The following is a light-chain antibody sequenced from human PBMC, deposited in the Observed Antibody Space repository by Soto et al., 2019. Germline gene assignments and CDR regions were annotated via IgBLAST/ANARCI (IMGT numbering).Light chain of an antibody. J-gene: IGLJ2*01. V-gene: IGLV1-40*01. CDR2: GNS. CDR3: QSYDSSLSGYLV. CDR1: SSNIGAGYD. Sequence: QSVLTQPPSVPGAPGQRVTISCTGSSSNIGAGYDVHWYQQLPGTAPKLLIYGNSNRPSGVPDRFSGSKSGTSASLAITGLQAEDEADYYCQSYDSSLSGYLVFGGGTKLTVL.